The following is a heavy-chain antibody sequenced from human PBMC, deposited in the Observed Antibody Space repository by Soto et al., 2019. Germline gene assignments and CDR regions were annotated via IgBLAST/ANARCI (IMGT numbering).Heavy chain of an antibody. J-gene: IGHJ4*02. Sequence: GGSLRLSCAASGFTFSSYGMHWVRQAPGKGLEWVAVISYDGSNKYYADSVKGRFTISRDNSKNTLYLQMNSLRAEDTAVYYCAKDRGFVVVPAALYFDYWRQRTLVTVSS. V-gene: IGHV3-30*18. CDR1: GFTFSSYG. CDR3: AKDRGFVVVPAALYFDY. CDR2: ISYDGSNK. D-gene: IGHD2-2*01.